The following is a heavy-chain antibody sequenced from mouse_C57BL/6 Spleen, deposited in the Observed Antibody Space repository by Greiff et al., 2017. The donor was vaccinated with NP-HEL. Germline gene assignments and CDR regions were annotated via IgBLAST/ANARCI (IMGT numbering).Heavy chain of an antibody. V-gene: IGHV6-3*01. CDR3: TGELRAWFAY. D-gene: IGHD4-1*01. J-gene: IGHJ3*01. CDR1: GFTFSNYW. CDR2: IRLKSDNYAT. Sequence: EVKVEESGGGLVQPGGSMKLSCVASGFTFSNYWMNWVRQSPEKGLEWVAQIRLKSDNYATHYAESVKGRFTISRDDSKSSVYLQMNNLRAEDTGIYYCTGELRAWFAYWGQGTLVTVSA.